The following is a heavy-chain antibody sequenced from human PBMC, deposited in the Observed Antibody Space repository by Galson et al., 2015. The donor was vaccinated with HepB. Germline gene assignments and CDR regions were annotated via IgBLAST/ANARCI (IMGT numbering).Heavy chain of an antibody. CDR2: INAGNGNT. D-gene: IGHD3-9*01. CDR1: GYTFTSYA. CDR3: ARGAGVRYFDWLLPPFDP. Sequence: SVKVSCKASGYTFTSYAMHWVRQAPGQRLEWMGWINAGNGNTKYSQKFQGRVTITRDTSASTAYMELSSLRSEDTAVYYCARGAGVRYFDWLLPPFDPWGQGTLVTVSS. J-gene: IGHJ5*02. V-gene: IGHV1-3*01.